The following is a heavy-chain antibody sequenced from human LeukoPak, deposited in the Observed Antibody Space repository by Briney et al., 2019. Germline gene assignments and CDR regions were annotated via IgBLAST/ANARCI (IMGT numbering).Heavy chain of an antibody. J-gene: IGHJ4*02. V-gene: IGHV3-23*01. Sequence: GGSLRLSCAASGFIFRNYAMRWVRQAPGKGLEWVSAISGSGGSIYYADSVKGRFTISRDNSKNTLYLQMSSLRVEDTAVYYCGKAEAGTYYFDYWGQGTLVTVSS. CDR1: GFIFRNYA. CDR3: GKAEAGTYYFDY. D-gene: IGHD6-19*01. CDR2: ISGSGGSI.